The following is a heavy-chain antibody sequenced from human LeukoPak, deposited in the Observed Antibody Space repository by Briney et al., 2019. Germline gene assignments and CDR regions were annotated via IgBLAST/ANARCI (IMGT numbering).Heavy chain of an antibody. J-gene: IGHJ3*02. V-gene: IGHV3-7*01. Sequence: PGGSLRLSCAASGFTFSSYWMSWVRQAPGKGLEWVANIKQDGSEKYYVDSVKGRFTTSRDNAKNSLYLQMNSLRAEDTAVYYCARDRSRGLLDAFDIWGQGTMVTVSS. CDR3: ARDRSRGLLDAFDI. CDR2: IKQDGSEK. CDR1: GFTFSSYW. D-gene: IGHD3-10*01.